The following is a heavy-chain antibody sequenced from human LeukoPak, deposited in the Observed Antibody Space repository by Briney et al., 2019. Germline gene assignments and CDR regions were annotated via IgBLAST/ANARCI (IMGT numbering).Heavy chain of an antibody. Sequence: GGSLRLSCAASGFPFTNNWMTWVRQAPGKGLEWVATIMHDGRETYYVDSVKGRLPISRDNVRDSVYLQMTILRAEDAAVYYCARARYCANTICHIGGGLDVWGPGTTLPVSS. CDR2: IMHDGRET. CDR1: GFPFTNNW. D-gene: IGHD2-8*01. V-gene: IGHV3-7*04. CDR3: ARARYCANTICHIGGGLDV. J-gene: IGHJ6*02.